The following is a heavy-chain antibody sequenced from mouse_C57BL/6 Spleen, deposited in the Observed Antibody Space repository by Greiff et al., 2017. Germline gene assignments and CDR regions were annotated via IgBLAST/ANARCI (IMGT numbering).Heavy chain of an antibody. Sequence: QVQLQQPGAELVMPGASVKLSCKASGYTFTSYWMHWVKQRPGQGLEWIGEIDPSDSYTNYNQKFKGKSTLTVDKSSSTAYMQLSSLPSEDSAVYYCARRGTTVVVPEDFDYWGQGTTLTVSS. V-gene: IGHV1-69*01. J-gene: IGHJ2*01. D-gene: IGHD1-1*01. CDR1: GYTFTSYW. CDR3: ARRGTTVVVPEDFDY. CDR2: IDPSDSYT.